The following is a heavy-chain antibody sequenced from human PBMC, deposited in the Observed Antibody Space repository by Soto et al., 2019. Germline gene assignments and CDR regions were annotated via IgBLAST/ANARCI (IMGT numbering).Heavy chain of an antibody. J-gene: IGHJ4*02. CDR1: GFTFSD. CDR2: ISYDGSNK. CDR3: AKEVGSSSLDY. V-gene: IGHV3-30*18. Sequence: PGGSLRLSCAASGFTFSDFTTYAVHWVRQAPGKGLEWVAVISYDGSNKYYADSVKGRFTISRDNSKNTLYLQMNSLRAEDTAVYYCAKEVGSSSLDYWGQGTLVTVSS. D-gene: IGHD6-13*01.